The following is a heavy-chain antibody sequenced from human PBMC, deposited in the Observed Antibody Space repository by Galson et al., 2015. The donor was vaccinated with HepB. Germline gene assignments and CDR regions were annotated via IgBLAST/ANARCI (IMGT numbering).Heavy chain of an antibody. J-gene: IGHJ3*02. V-gene: IGHV3-30*18. Sequence: SLRLSCAASGFTFSSYGMHWVRQAPGKGLEWVAVISYDGSNKYYADSVKGRFTISRDNSKNTLYLQMNSLRAEDTAVYYCAKERVSWVRGHDNDAFDIWGQGTMVTVSS. D-gene: IGHD3-10*01. CDR3: AKERVSWVRGHDNDAFDI. CDR1: GFTFSSYG. CDR2: ISYDGSNK.